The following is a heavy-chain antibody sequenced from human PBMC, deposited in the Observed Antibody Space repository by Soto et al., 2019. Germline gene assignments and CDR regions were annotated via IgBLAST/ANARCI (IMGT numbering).Heavy chain of an antibody. CDR2: ISAYNGNT. J-gene: IGHJ5*02. CDR1: GYTFTSYG. Sequence: QVQLVQSGAEVKKPGASVKVSCKASGYTFTSYGISWVRQASGQGLEWMGWISAYNGNTKYAQKLQGRVTMTTDTSTSTAYRELRSLRSDDTAVYYCARDEAYKWNDGGWFDPWGQGTLVTGSS. D-gene: IGHD1-1*01. V-gene: IGHV1-18*01. CDR3: ARDEAYKWNDGGWFDP.